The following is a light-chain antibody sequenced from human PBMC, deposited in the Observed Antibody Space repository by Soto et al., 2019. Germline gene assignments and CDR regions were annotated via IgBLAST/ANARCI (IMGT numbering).Light chain of an antibody. J-gene: IGKJ1*01. Sequence: ILWSQSPGPLSLSPGERATLSCRDSQSVSNNYLAWYQQKPGQAPRLLIYGASSRATGIPDRFSGSGSGADFTLTIIRLEAEDFAVYYCQQYSSSPWTFGQGTKVDIK. CDR3: QQYSSSPWT. V-gene: IGKV3-20*01. CDR2: GAS. CDR1: QSVSNNY.